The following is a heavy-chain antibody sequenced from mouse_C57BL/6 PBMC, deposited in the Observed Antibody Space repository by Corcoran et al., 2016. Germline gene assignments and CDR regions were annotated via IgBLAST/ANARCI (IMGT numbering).Heavy chain of an antibody. CDR1: GYTFTDYN. D-gene: IGHD1-1*01. V-gene: IGHV1-18*01. CDR3: ARYRQYYGTLWYFDV. Sequence: EVQLQQSGPELVKPGASVKIPCKASGYTFTDYNMDWVKQSHGKSLEWIGDINPNNGGTIYNQKFKGKATLTVDKSSSTAYMELRSLTSEDTAVYYCARYRQYYGTLWYFDVWGTGTTVTVSS. CDR2: INPNNGGT. J-gene: IGHJ1*03.